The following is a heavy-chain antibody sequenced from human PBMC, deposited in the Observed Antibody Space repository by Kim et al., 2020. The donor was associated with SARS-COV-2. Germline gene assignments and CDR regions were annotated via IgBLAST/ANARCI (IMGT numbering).Heavy chain of an antibody. V-gene: IGHV1-2*02. D-gene: IGHD4-17*01. Sequence: ASVKVSCKASGYTFTGYYMHWVRQAPGQGLEWMGWINPNSGGTNYAQKFQGRVTMTRDTSISTAYMELSRLRSDDTAVYYCARDYYGDYDVPDYFDYWGQGTLVTVSS. J-gene: IGHJ4*02. CDR2: INPNSGGT. CDR1: GYTFTGYY. CDR3: ARDYYGDYDVPDYFDY.